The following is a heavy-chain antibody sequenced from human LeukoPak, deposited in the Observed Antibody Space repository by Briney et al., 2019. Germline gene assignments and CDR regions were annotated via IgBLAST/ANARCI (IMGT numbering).Heavy chain of an antibody. Sequence: GGSLRLSCAASGFTFSSYEMNWVRQAPGKGLEWVSYISSSGSTIYYADSVKGRFTISRDNAKNSLYLQMNSLRAEDTAVYYCARVNDFWSGYYLFFDYWGQGTLVTVSS. CDR1: GFTFSSYE. V-gene: IGHV3-48*03. D-gene: IGHD3-3*01. J-gene: IGHJ4*02. CDR3: ARVNDFWSGYYLFFDY. CDR2: ISSSGSTI.